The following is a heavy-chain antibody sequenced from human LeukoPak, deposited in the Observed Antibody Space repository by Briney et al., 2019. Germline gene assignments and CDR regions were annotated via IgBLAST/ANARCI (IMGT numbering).Heavy chain of an antibody. CDR2: ISYDGSNK. Sequence: PGRSLRLSCAASGFTFSSYAMHWVRQAPGKGLEWVAVISYDGSNKYYADSVKGRFTISRDNAKNSLYLQMNSLRAEDTAVYYCARDSPYYDFWSGYQGDDAFDIWGQGTMVTVSS. D-gene: IGHD3-3*01. CDR3: ARDSPYYDFWSGYQGDDAFDI. CDR1: GFTFSSYA. J-gene: IGHJ3*02. V-gene: IGHV3-30*04.